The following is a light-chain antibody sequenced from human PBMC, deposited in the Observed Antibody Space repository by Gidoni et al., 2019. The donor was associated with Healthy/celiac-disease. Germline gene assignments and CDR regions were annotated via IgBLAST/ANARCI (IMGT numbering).Light chain of an antibody. CDR2: KAS. CDR3: QQYNSYPWT. CDR1: QSISSW. V-gene: IGKV1-5*03. J-gene: IGKJ1*01. Sequence: DIQMTQSPSTLSASVGDRVTITCRASQSISSWLAWYQQKPGKAPKLLIYKASSLESGVPSRFSGSGSGTECTLTISSLQPDDFATYYCQQYNSYPWTFXHXTKVEIK.